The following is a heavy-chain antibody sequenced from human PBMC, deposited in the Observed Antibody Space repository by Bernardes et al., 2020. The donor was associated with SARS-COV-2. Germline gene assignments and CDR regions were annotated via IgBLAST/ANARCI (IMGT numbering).Heavy chain of an antibody. V-gene: IGHV4-59*01. D-gene: IGHD3-10*01. CDR3: ARVKPQLDSMDV. CDR2: IYYSAST. J-gene: IGHJ6*02. Sequence: SESLSLTCTASGGSISSYYWSWIRQPPGKGLEWIGYIYYSASTNYNPSPKSRVNITVDTSKNQFSLKLISVTDADTAVYYCARVKPQLDSMDVLGQGTTVIVSS. CDR1: GGSISSYY.